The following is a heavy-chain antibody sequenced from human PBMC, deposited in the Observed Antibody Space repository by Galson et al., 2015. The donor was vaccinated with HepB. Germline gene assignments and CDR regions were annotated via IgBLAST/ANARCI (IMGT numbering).Heavy chain of an antibody. V-gene: IGHV1-69*13. CDR3: ARDRDSYCYGSLRQVRFDY. D-gene: IGHD3-10*01. Sequence: SVKVSCKASGGTFSSYAISWVRQAPGQGLEWMGGIIPIFGTANYAQKFQGRVTITADESTSTAYMELSSLRSEDTAVYYCARDRDSYCYGSLRQVRFDYWGQGTLVTVSS. CDR2: IIPIFGTA. J-gene: IGHJ4*02. CDR1: GGTFSSYA.